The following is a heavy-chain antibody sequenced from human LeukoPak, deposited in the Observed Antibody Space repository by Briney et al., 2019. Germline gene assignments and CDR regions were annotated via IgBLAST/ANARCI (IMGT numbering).Heavy chain of an antibody. D-gene: IGHD6-19*01. V-gene: IGHV3-74*01. CDR2: INSDGSST. Sequence: GGSLRLSCAASGFTFSSYWMHWVRQAPGKGLVSVSRINSDGSSTSYADSVKGRFTISRDNAKNTLYLQMNSLRAEDTAVYYCARVYGSIAVAGTWNFDYWGQGTLVTVSS. CDR3: ARVYGSIAVAGTWNFDY. J-gene: IGHJ4*02. CDR1: GFTFSSYW.